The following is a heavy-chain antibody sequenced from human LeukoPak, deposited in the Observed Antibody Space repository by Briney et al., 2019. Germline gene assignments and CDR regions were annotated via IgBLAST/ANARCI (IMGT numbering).Heavy chain of an antibody. Sequence: SVKVSCKASGGTFSSYAISWVRQAPGQGLEWMGGIIPIFGTANYAQKFQGRVTITADESTSTAYMQLSSLRSEDTAVYYCARVPNYYGSGSGLYYFDYWGQGTLVTVSS. CDR2: IIPIFGTA. V-gene: IGHV1-69*13. CDR1: GGTFSSYA. D-gene: IGHD3-10*01. J-gene: IGHJ4*02. CDR3: ARVPNYYGSGSGLYYFDY.